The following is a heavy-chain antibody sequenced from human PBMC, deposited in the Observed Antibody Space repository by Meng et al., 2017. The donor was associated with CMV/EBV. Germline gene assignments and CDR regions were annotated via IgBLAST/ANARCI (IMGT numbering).Heavy chain of an antibody. CDR1: GAISSSSYY. Sequence: GAISSSSYYCGLIGQPPGKGLEWIGSIYYSGSTYYNPSLKSRVTISVDTSKNQFSLRLSSVTAADTAVYYCARDYYDSSGYRYVDYWGQGTLVTVSS. V-gene: IGHV4-39*01. D-gene: IGHD3-22*01. CDR2: IYYSGST. CDR3: ARDYYDSSGYRYVDY. J-gene: IGHJ4*02.